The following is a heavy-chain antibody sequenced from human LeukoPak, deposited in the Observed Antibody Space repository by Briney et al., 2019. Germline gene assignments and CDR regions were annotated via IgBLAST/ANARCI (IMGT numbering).Heavy chain of an antibody. J-gene: IGHJ3*02. CDR1: GYSFTSYW. V-gene: IGHV5-51*01. Sequence: GESLKISCKGSGYSFTSYWIGWVRQLPGKGLEWMVIIYPGDSDTRYSPSFQDQVTISADKSISTAYLQSSSLDASDTAMYYCAVDILTRYYAFDIWGQGTMVTVSS. CDR2: IYPGDSDT. CDR3: AVDILTRYYAFDI. D-gene: IGHD3-9*01.